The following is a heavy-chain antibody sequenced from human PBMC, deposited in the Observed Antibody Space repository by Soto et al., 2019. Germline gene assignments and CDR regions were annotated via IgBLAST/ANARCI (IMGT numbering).Heavy chain of an antibody. CDR3: ARISGSWFDP. J-gene: IGHJ5*02. CDR1: GGSISSSSYY. Sequence: QLQLQESGPGLVKPSETLSLTCTVSGGSISSSSYYWGWIRQPPGKGLEWIGSIYYSGSTYYNPSLKSRVPISVDTDQNQFALKLSSVTAADTAVYYCARISGSWFDPWGQGTLVTVSS. D-gene: IGHD1-26*01. V-gene: IGHV4-39*01. CDR2: IYYSGST.